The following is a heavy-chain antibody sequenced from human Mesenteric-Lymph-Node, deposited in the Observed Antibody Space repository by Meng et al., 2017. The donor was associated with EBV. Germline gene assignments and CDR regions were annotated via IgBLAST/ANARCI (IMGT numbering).Heavy chain of an antibody. V-gene: IGHV4-30-2*01. CDR2: IYHSGPS. CDR3: ARSFNGDWPFFDL. D-gene: IGHD4-17*01. J-gene: IGHJ2*01. CDR1: GDSVSNGNYS. Sequence: LQYSGPGLGDPARPLSLPCAVSGDSVSNGNYSWSWIRQPSGKGLEWIGHIYHSGPSYYNPSLRRRVSISLDRAKNEFSLMLNSVTAADTAFYYCARSFNGDWPFFDLWGRGTLVTVSS.